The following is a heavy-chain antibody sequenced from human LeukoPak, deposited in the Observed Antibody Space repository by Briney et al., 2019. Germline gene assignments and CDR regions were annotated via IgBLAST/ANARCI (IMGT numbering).Heavy chain of an antibody. CDR3: ARVQLERWYYYYGMDV. V-gene: IGHV1-2*02. J-gene: IGHJ6*02. Sequence: GASVKVSCKASGYTFTGYYMHWVRQAPGQGLEWMGWINPNSGGTNYAQKFQGRVTMTRDTSTSTAYMELSRLRSDDTAVYYCARVQLERWYYYYGMDVWGQGTTVTVSS. D-gene: IGHD1-1*01. CDR2: INPNSGGT. CDR1: GYTFTGYY.